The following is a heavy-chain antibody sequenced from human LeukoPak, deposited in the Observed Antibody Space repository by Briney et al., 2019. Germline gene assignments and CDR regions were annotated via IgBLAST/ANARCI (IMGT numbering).Heavy chain of an antibody. CDR2: IFPHNGDT. Sequence: ASVKVSCKASGYTFSSHGITWVRQAPGQGLEWMGWIFPHNGDTHYAQKLQGRVTLTTDTSTSTACMELRSLKSDDTAVYFCARRKGIEVPGNDYWGQGTLVTVSS. D-gene: IGHD6-19*01. CDR1: GYTFSSHG. J-gene: IGHJ4*02. CDR3: ARRKGIEVPGNDY. V-gene: IGHV1-18*01.